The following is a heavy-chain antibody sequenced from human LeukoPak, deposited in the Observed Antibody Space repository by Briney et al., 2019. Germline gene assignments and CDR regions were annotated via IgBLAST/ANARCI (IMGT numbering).Heavy chain of an antibody. CDR1: VFTFSDYP. CDR3: VKDLADYTTSDAFDL. Sequence: GVSLTLSCSASVFTFSDYPMHWVRQAPEKGPESGSTISSNGGNRQYEDFVKGRFPISRDTSKKKMYLQMSSMRAEDTAVYYCVKDLADYTTSDAFDLWGQGTMVTVSS. V-gene: IGHV3-64D*06. CDR2: ISSNGGNR. D-gene: IGHD4-11*01. J-gene: IGHJ3*01.